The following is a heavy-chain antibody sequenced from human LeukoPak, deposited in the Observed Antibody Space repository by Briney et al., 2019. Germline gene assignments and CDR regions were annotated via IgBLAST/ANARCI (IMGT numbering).Heavy chain of an antibody. CDR1: GFTFSSYW. CDR3: ARGGGAFDY. Sequence: PGGSLRLSCAASGFTFSSYWMSWVRQAPGKGPEWVATINQDGSEIYYVDSVKGRFTISRDNAKKSLYVQMNSLRAEDTAVFYCARGGGAFDYWGQGTLVTVSS. D-gene: IGHD3-16*01. V-gene: IGHV3-7*04. CDR2: INQDGSEI. J-gene: IGHJ4*02.